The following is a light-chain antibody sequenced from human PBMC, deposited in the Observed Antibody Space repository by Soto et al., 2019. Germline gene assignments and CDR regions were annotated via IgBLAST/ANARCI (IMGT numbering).Light chain of an antibody. V-gene: IGKV1-39*01. CDR2: AAS. J-gene: IGKJ1*01. CDR3: QQSYNTPRT. CDR1: QNIGNY. Sequence: DIQMTQSPSSLSASVGDRVTITCRASQNIGNYLSWYQQIPGKAPKLLIYAASSLQSGVPSRFSGSGSGTDYTLTISSLQPEDFATYSCQQSYNTPRTFGQGTKVEIK.